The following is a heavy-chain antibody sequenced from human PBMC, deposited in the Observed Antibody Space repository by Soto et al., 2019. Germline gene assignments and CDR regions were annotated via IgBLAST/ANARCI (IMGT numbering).Heavy chain of an antibody. J-gene: IGHJ4*02. Sequence: QVQLVESGGGVVQPGRSLRLSCAASGFTFSNHGMHWVRQAPGKGLEWVARIYYDGSNEYYADSVKGRFTISRDSSKNTMYLQMNSLRAEDTAFYYCARGRGSGSLYHLDYWGQGTLVTVSS. CDR3: ARGRGSGSLYHLDY. CDR2: IYYDGSNE. CDR1: GFTFSNHG. D-gene: IGHD1-26*01. V-gene: IGHV3-33*01.